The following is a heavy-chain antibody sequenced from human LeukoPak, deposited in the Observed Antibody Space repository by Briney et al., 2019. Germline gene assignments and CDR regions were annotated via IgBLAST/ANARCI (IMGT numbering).Heavy chain of an antibody. CDR2: IYYSGST. V-gene: IGHV4-59*08. CDR1: GGSISTYY. D-gene: IGHD4-4*01. Sequence: SETLSLTCTISGGSISTYYWSWIRQPPGKGLEWIGYIYYSGSTNYNPSLKSRVTISVDTSKNQFSLKLSSVTAADTAVYYCARHDYSNYGYFDYWGQGTLVTVSS. J-gene: IGHJ4*02. CDR3: ARHDYSNYGYFDY.